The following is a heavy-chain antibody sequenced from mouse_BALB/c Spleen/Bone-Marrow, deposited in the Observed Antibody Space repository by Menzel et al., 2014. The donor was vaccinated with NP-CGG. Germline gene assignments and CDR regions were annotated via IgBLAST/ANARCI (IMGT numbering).Heavy chain of an antibody. CDR3: ARPDGNYESYFDY. J-gene: IGHJ2*01. D-gene: IGHD2-1*01. Sequence: VQLQQSGPELVKPGASVKMSCKASGYTFTSCYIHWVKQSPGQGLEWIGWIYPGDGSTEYYEKFKGKTTLTADKSSSTAYMLLSSLTSEDSAIYFCARPDGNYESYFDYWGQGTTLTVSS. V-gene: IGHV1S56*01. CDR1: GYTFTSCY. CDR2: IYPGDGST.